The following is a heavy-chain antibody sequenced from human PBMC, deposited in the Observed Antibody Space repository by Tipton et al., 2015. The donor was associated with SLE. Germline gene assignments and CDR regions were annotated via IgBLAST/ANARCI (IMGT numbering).Heavy chain of an antibody. CDR3: ERGFNWGDFDY. Sequence: TLSLTCTVSGGSIISYYWNWIRQPPGKGLEWIGYIYYSGSTNYNPSLKSRVTISVDTSKNQFSLKLSSVTAADTAVYYCERGFNWGDFDYWGQGTLVTVSS. J-gene: IGHJ4*02. CDR2: IYYSGST. D-gene: IGHD7-27*01. V-gene: IGHV4-59*01. CDR1: GGSIISYY.